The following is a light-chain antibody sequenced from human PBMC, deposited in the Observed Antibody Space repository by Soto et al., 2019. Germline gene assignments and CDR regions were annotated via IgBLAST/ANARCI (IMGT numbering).Light chain of an antibody. CDR2: AAS. Sequence: EIVLTQSPATLSLTPGEGATLSCRASQSVGNALAWYQQKPGQAPRLLICAASNRATGIPARFSGSGSGTDFTFTISSLEPEDFAVYYCQQRSDWPLTFGGGTKVEIK. CDR1: QSVGNA. J-gene: IGKJ4*01. V-gene: IGKV3-11*01. CDR3: QQRSDWPLT.